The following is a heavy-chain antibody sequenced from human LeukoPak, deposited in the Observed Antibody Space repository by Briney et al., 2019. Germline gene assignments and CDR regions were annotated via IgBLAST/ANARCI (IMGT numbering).Heavy chain of an antibody. J-gene: IGHJ4*02. Sequence: SETLSHTCTVSGGSISSGSYYWSWIRQPAGKGLEWIGRIYTSGSTNYNPSLKSRVTISVDTSKNQFSLKLSSVTAADTAVYYCARLRSGSYIDYWGQGTLVTVSS. CDR1: GGSISSGSYY. V-gene: IGHV4-61*02. CDR3: ARLRSGSYIDY. D-gene: IGHD1-26*01. CDR2: IYTSGST.